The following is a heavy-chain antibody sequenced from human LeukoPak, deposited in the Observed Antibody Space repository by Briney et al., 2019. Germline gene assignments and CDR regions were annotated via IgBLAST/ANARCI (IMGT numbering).Heavy chain of an antibody. CDR3: ARADSSSWYSVDY. V-gene: IGHV4-59*01. CDR2: IYYSGST. J-gene: IGHJ4*02. Sequence: SETLSLTCTVSGGSISSYYWSWIRQSPGKGLEWIGYIYYSGSTNYNPSLKSRVTISVDTSKNQFSLKLSSVTAADTAVYYCARADSSSWYSVDYWGQGTLVTVSS. D-gene: IGHD6-13*01. CDR1: GGSISSYY.